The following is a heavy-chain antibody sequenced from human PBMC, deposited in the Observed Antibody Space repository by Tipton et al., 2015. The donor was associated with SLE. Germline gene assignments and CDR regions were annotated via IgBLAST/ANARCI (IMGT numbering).Heavy chain of an antibody. V-gene: IGHV4-34*01. CDR1: GGSFSGYY. CDR2: INHSGST. D-gene: IGHD6-19*01. J-gene: IGHJ5*02. Sequence: TLSLTCAVYGGSFSGYYWSWIRRPPGKGLEWIGEINHSGSTNYNPSLKSRVTISVDTSKNQFSLKLSSVTAADTAMYYCARGRTAVADHNWFDPWGQGTLVTVSS. CDR3: ARGRTAVADHNWFDP.